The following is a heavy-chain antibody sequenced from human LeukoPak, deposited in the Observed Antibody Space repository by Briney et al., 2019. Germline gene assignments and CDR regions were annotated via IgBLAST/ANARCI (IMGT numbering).Heavy chain of an antibody. CDR3: ARGGDTGSMDV. Sequence: SQTLSLTCGISGDSVSSNSATWNWTRQSPSRGLEGLGRTYYRSKWRNDYAVSVKSRITIHPDTSKNHFSLQLNSVTPEDTAVYYCARGGDTGSMDVWGKGTTVTVSS. V-gene: IGHV6-1*01. J-gene: IGHJ6*04. CDR1: GDSVSSNSAT. D-gene: IGHD1-26*01. CDR2: TYYRSKWRN.